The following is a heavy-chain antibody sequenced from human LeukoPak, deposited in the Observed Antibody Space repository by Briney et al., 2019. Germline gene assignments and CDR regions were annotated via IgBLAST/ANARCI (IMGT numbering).Heavy chain of an antibody. CDR2: IKPDGSAG. J-gene: IGHJ4*02. D-gene: IGHD1-14*01. CDR3: AKDSEASGDS. V-gene: IGHV3-7*01. CDR1: GFTFSSNW. Sequence: GGSLRLSCATSGFTFSSNWMSWVRHVPGRGLDWVANIKPDGSAGYYAASVKGRFTVSRDNAKNSLYLQMNSLRVEDTAVYYCAKDSEASGDSWGQGTLVTVSS.